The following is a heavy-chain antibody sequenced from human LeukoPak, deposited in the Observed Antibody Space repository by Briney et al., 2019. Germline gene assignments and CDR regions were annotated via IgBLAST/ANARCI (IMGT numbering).Heavy chain of an antibody. J-gene: IGHJ4*02. CDR3: ARGRDSSGWYDDY. V-gene: IGHV4-39*07. CDR1: GASITNSRYY. Sequence: SETLSLTCTVSGASITNSRYYWGWIRQPPGKGLEWIGSIHYSGSTNYNPSLKSRVTISVDTSKNQFSLKLTSVTAADTAVYYCARGRDSSGWYDDYWGQGTLVTVSS. CDR2: IHYSGST. D-gene: IGHD6-19*01.